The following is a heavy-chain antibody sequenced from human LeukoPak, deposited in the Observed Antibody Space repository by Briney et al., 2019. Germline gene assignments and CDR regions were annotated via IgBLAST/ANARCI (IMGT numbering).Heavy chain of an antibody. V-gene: IGHV1-2*02. CDR2: INPDNGGT. CDR3: ARDPSDSGYDYLYYFDY. CDR1: GYTFTGYY. Sequence: ASVKVSCKASGYTFTGYYMHWVRQAPGQGLEWMGWINPDNGGTNYAQKFQGRVTMTRDMSISAAYMELSRLRSDDTAVYYCARDPSDSGYDYLYYFDYWGQGTLVTVSS. J-gene: IGHJ4*02. D-gene: IGHD5-12*01.